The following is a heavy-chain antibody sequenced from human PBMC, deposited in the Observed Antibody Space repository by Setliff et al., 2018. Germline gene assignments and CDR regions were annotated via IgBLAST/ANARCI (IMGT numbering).Heavy chain of an antibody. J-gene: IGHJ6*03. CDR1: GGSISSYY. Sequence: SETLSLTCTVSGGSISSYYWSWIRQPPGKGLEWIGYIYYSGSTNYNPSLKSRVTISVDTSKNQFSLKLSSVTAADTAVYYCARDLGSGSYYYYMDVWGKGTTVTVSS. CDR3: ARDLGSGSYYYYMDV. V-gene: IGHV4-59*01. D-gene: IGHD1-26*01. CDR2: IYYSGST.